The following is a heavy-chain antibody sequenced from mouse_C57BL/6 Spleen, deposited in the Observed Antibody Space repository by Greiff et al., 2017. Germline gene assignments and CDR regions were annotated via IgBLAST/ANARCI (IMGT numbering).Heavy chain of an antibody. V-gene: IGHV6-3*01. Sequence: EVKLMESGGGLVQPGGSMKLSCVASGFTFSNYWMNWVRQSPEKGLEWVAQIRLKSDNYATHYAESVKGRFTISRDDSKSSVYLQMNNLRAEDTGIYYCTAIYYDYDGFDYWGQGTTLTVSS. CDR1: GFTFSNYW. CDR3: TAIYYDYDGFDY. J-gene: IGHJ2*01. D-gene: IGHD2-4*01. CDR2: IRLKSDNYAT.